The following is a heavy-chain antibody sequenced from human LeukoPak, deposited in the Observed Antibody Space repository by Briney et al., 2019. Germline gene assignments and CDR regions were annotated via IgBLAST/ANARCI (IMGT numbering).Heavy chain of an antibody. J-gene: IGHJ3*02. D-gene: IGHD6-19*01. V-gene: IGHV3-7*01. CDR2: IKQDGSEK. CDR1: GFTVSNSG. Sequence: GGSLRLSCAASGFTVSNSGIHWVRQAPGKGLEWVANIKQDGSEKYYVDSVKGRFTISRDNAKNSLYLQMNSLRAEDTAVYYCAREREWLSGGAFDIWGQGTMVTVSS. CDR3: AREREWLSGGAFDI.